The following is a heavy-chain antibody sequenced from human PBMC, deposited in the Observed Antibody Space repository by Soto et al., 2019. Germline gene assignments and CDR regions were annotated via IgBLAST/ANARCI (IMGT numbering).Heavy chain of an antibody. CDR1: GYSFTIYW. CDR3: ARHRADGDYLDYYYYYGMDV. V-gene: IGHV5-51*01. Sequence: GESLKISCKGSGYSFTIYWIAWVRQMPVKGLEWMGMIYPCDSDTRYSPSFQGQVTISADKSITTAYLQWSSLSASDTAMYYCARHRADGDYLDYYYYYGMDVWGQGTTVTVSS. J-gene: IGHJ6*02. D-gene: IGHD4-17*01. CDR2: IYPCDSDT.